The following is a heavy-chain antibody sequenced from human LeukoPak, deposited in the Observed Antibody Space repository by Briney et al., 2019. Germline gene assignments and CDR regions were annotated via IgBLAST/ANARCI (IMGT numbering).Heavy chain of an antibody. CDR2: IIPIFGTA. V-gene: IGHV1-69*01. CDR1: GDIFGSYA. D-gene: IGHD5-18*01. CDR3: ASSLGYTYGWNS. J-gene: IGHJ4*02. Sequence: SVKVSCKASGDIFGSYALSWVRQAPGQGLEWMGGIIPIFGTANYAQKFQGRVTITADESTSTAYMDLSRLRCEDTAVYYCASSLGYTYGWNSWGQGTLVTVSS.